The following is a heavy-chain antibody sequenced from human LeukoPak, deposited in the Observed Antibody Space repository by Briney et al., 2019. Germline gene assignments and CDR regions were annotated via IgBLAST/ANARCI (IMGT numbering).Heavy chain of an antibody. V-gene: IGHV1-8*01. CDR2: MNPNSGNT. CDR1: GYTFTSYD. CDR3: ATGISSQFYYYYMDV. D-gene: IGHD2-15*01. J-gene: IGHJ6*03. Sequence: GASVKVSCKASGYTFTSYDINWVRQATGQGLEWMGWMNPNSGNTGYAQKFQGRVTMTEDTSTDTAYMELSSLRSEDTAVYYCATGISSQFYYYYMDVWGKGTTVTVSS.